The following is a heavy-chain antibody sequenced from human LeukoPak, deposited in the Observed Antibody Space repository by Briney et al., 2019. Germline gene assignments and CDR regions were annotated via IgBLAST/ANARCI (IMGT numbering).Heavy chain of an antibody. V-gene: IGHV4-59*01. CDR2: IYYSGST. D-gene: IGHD3-22*01. Sequence: SETLSLTCTVSGGSISSYYWSWIRQPPGKGLEWIGYIYYSGSTNYNPSLKSRVTISVDTSKNQFSLKLSSVTAADTAVCYCARDSYYYDSSGYRAWFDPWGQGTLVTVSS. CDR3: ARDSYYYDSSGYRAWFDP. J-gene: IGHJ5*02. CDR1: GGSISSYY.